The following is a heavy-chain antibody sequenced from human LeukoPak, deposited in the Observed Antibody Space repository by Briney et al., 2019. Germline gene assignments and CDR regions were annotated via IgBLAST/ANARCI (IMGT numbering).Heavy chain of an antibody. CDR3: ARDEGGLDFDY. D-gene: IGHD6-19*01. J-gene: IGHJ4*02. Sequence: GGSLRLSCAASGFTFSSYAMSWVRQAPGKGLEWVSAISGSGGSTYYADSVKGRFTISRDNAKNSLYLQMNSLRAEDTAVYYCARDEGGLDFDYWGQGTLVTVSS. CDR1: GFTFSSYA. CDR2: ISGSGGST. V-gene: IGHV3-23*01.